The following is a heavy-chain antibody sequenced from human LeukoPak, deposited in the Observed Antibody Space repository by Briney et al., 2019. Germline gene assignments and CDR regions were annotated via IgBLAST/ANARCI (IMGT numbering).Heavy chain of an antibody. J-gene: IGHJ6*03. D-gene: IGHD3-3*01. V-gene: IGHV4-34*01. CDR1: GGSFGGYY. CDR2: INHSGST. Sequence: SETLSLTCAVYGGSFGGYYWSWIRQPPGKGLEWIGEINHSGSTNYNPSLKSRVTTSVDTSKNQFSLKLSSVTAADTAVYYCARGRSYDFWSGYSHPKYYYYYYYMDVWGKGTTVTVSS. CDR3: ARGRSYDFWSGYSHPKYYYYYYYMDV.